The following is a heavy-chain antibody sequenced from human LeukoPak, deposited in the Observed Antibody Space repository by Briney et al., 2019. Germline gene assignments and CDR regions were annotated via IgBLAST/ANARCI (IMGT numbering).Heavy chain of an antibody. Sequence: GGSLRLSCAASGFTFSSYAMHWVRQAPGKGLEWVAVISYDGSNKYYADSVKGRFTISRDNSKNTLYLQMNSLRAEDTAVYYCAHWPLRGGMDVWGQGTTVTVSS. V-gene: IGHV3-30*04. J-gene: IGHJ6*02. CDR3: AHWPLRGGMDV. CDR2: ISYDGSNK. D-gene: IGHD1-1*01. CDR1: GFTFSSYA.